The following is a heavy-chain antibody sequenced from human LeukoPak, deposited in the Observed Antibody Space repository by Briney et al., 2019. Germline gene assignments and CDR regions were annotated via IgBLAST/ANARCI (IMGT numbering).Heavy chain of an antibody. D-gene: IGHD6-19*01. CDR3: AKLGDSST. V-gene: IGHV6-1*01. CDR1: GDSVSSKSAA. CDR2: TYYRSKWYN. J-gene: IGHJ5*02. Sequence: SQTLSLTCAISGDSVSSKSAAWSWIRQSPSRGLEWLGRTYYRSKWYNEYAVSVKGRIVINPDTSKNQFSLHLNSVTPEDTAMYYCAKLGDSSTWGQGTLVTVSS.